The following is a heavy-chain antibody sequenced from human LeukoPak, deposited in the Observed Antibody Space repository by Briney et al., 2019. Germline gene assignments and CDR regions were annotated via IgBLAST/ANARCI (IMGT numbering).Heavy chain of an antibody. D-gene: IGHD3/OR15-3a*01. J-gene: IGHJ4*02. CDR2: ITWNSGSI. Sequence: LPGRSLRLSCVASGFTFDDYAMHWVRQAPGKGLEWVSSITWNSGSIVYADSVKGRFTISRDNAKNSLYLQMNSLRAEDMALYYCAKDGGAMDYFFDYWGQGTLVTVSS. CDR1: GFTFDDYA. CDR3: AKDGGAMDYFFDY. V-gene: IGHV3-9*03.